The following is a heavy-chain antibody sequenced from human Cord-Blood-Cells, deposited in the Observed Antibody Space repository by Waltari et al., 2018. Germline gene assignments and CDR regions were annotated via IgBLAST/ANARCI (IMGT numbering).Heavy chain of an antibody. CDR2: INPNSGGT. J-gene: IGHJ1*01. V-gene: IGHV1-2*02. Sequence: VQLVQSGAEVKKPGASVKVSCKASGSTFTGYYMPWVPQAPGQGLEWMGWINPNSGGTNYAQKFQGRVTMTRDTSISTAYMELSRLRSDDTAVYYCARVTSEDYYGSGSYYKHWGQGTLVTVSS. D-gene: IGHD3-10*01. CDR3: ARVTSEDYYGSGSYYKH. CDR1: GSTFTGYY.